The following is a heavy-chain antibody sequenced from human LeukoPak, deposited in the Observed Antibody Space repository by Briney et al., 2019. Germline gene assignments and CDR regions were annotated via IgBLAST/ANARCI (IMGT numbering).Heavy chain of an antibody. J-gene: IGHJ4*02. D-gene: IGHD6-13*01. V-gene: IGHV5-51*01. CDR3: ARLGGPYSSSLYYFDY. Sequence: GASLQISCKGSGYSFTSYWIGWVRQMPGKGLEWMGIIYPGDSDTRYSLSFQGQVTISADKSISTAYLQWSSLKASDTAMYYCARLGGPYSSSLYYFDYWGQGTLVTVSS. CDR2: IYPGDSDT. CDR1: GYSFTSYW.